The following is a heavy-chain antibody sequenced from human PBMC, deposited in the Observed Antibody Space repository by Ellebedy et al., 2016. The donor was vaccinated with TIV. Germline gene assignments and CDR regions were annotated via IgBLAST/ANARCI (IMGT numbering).Heavy chain of an antibody. CDR1: GFTFSSYS. J-gene: IGHJ4*02. V-gene: IGHV3-21*04. CDR2: ISSSSSYI. Sequence: GESLKISXAASGFTFSSYSMNWVRQAPGKGLEWVSSISSSSSYIYYADSVKGRFTISRDNSKNTLYLQMNSLRAEDTAVYYCAKVGGPLGRIAAVPYVYWGQGTLVTVSS. D-gene: IGHD6-13*01. CDR3: AKVGGPLGRIAAVPYVY.